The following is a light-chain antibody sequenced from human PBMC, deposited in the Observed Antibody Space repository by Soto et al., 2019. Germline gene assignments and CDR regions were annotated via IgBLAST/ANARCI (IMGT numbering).Light chain of an antibody. CDR1: SSDVGSYNL. J-gene: IGLJ2*01. CDR3: CSYAGSSTFRVV. Sequence: QSALTQPASVSGSPGQSITISCTGTSSDVGSYNLVSWYQQHPGKAPKLMIYEVSERPSGVSNRFSGSKSGNTASLTISGLQAEDEADYYCCSYAGSSTFRVVFGGGTKLTVL. V-gene: IGLV2-23*02. CDR2: EVS.